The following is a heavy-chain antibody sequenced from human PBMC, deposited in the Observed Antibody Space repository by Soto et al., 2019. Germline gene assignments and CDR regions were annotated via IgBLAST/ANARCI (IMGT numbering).Heavy chain of an antibody. V-gene: IGHV3-21*04. D-gene: IGHD2-2*02. CDR2: ISSSSSYI. CDR3: ARDTPARGVDIVLVPAAKPPAGWFDP. J-gene: IGHJ5*02. CDR1: GFTFSSYS. Sequence: PGGSLRLSCAASGFTFSSYSMNWVRQAPGKGLEWVSSISSSSSYIYYADSVKGRFTISRDNAKNSLYLQMNRLRAEDTAVYYCARDTPARGVDIVLVPAAKPPAGWFDPWGQGTLVTVSS.